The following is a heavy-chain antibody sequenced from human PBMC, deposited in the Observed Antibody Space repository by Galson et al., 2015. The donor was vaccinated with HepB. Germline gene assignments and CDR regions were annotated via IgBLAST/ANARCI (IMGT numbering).Heavy chain of an antibody. CDR1: GFTFSSYA. Sequence: SLRLSCAASGFTFSSYAMSWVRQAPGKGLEWVSGIGGSAGSTYYADSVKGRFTISRDNSRNTLYLQMNSLRAEDTAVYYCVRYYFSGTFYSWFDPWGQGTLVTVSS. V-gene: IGHV3-23*01. D-gene: IGHD3/OR15-3a*01. J-gene: IGHJ5*02. CDR2: IGGSAGST. CDR3: VRYYFSGTFYSWFDP.